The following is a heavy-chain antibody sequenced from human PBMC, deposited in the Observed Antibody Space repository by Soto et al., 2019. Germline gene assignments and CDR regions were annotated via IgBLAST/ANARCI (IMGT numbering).Heavy chain of an antibody. V-gene: IGHV3-7*01. Sequence: LRLSCVASEFTFTNYWMTWVRQAPGKGPEWVANIKQDGSEEYYVDSVRGRFTISRDNADNSLFLQMNSLRAEDTAIYYCARAYQYDSSFGAFDIWGQGTMVTVSS. CDR2: IKQDGSEE. D-gene: IGHD3-22*01. CDR3: ARAYQYDSSFGAFDI. CDR1: EFTFTNYW. J-gene: IGHJ3*02.